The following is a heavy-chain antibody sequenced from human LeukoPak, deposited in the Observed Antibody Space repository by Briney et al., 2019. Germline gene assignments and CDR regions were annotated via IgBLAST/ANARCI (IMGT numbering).Heavy chain of an antibody. CDR3: APTNPLDFGGLTSDY. Sequence: GGSLRLSCAASGFTFSSYWMSWVRQAPGKGLEWVSSISSSSYIYYADSVKGRFTISRDNAKNSLYLQMNSLRAEDTAVYYCAPTNPLDFGGLTSDYWGQGTLVTASS. CDR2: ISSSSYI. D-gene: IGHD4-23*01. J-gene: IGHJ4*02. CDR1: GFTFSSYW. V-gene: IGHV3-21*01.